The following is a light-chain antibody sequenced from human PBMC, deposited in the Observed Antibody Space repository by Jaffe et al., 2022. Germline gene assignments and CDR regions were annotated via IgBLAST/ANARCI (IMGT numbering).Light chain of an antibody. V-gene: IGLV2-14*03. Sequence: QSALTQPASVSGSPGQSITISCTGTSSDVGGYDVVSWYQQHPGKAPKVIIFNVSNRPSGVSNRFSGSKSGNTASLTISGLQAEDEADYYCSSYTSRTTVVFGGGTKVTVL. CDR3: SSYTSRTTVV. CDR1: SSDVGGYDV. J-gene: IGLJ2*01. CDR2: NVS.